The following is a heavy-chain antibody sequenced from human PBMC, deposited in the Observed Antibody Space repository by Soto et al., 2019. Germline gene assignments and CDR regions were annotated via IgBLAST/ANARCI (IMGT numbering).Heavy chain of an antibody. CDR2: IYSGGST. Sequence: GGSLRLSCAASGFTVSSNYMSWVRQAPGKGLEWVSVIYSGGSTYYADSVKGRFTISRHNSKKTLYLQMNSLRAEDTAVYYCARDSRGDLTYYFDYWGQGTLVTVSS. CDR3: ARDSRGDLTYYFDY. V-gene: IGHV3-53*04. J-gene: IGHJ4*02. D-gene: IGHD4-17*01. CDR1: GFTVSSNY.